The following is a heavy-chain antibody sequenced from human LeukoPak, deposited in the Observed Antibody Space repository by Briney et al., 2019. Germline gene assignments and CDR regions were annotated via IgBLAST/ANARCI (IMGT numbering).Heavy chain of an antibody. J-gene: IGHJ5*02. V-gene: IGHV1-2*02. CDR1: GYTFTGYY. CDR2: INPNSGGT. CDR3: ARTGVRFLEWLSTKEYNWFDP. D-gene: IGHD3-3*01. Sequence: ASVKVSCKASGYTFTGYYMHWVRQAPGQGLELMGWINPNSGGTNYAQKFQGRVTMTRDTSISTAYMELSRLRSDDTAVYYCARTGVRFLEWLSTKEYNWFDPWGQGTLVTVSS.